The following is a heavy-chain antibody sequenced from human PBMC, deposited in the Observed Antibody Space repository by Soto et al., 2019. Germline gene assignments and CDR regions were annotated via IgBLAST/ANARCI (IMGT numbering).Heavy chain of an antibody. CDR1: GFTFSNAW. CDR2: IKSKTDGGTT. J-gene: IGHJ5*02. V-gene: IGHV3-15*07. D-gene: IGHD2-2*03. Sequence: EVQLVESGGGLVKPGGSLRLSCAASGFTFSNAWMNWVRQAPGKGLEWVGRIKSKTDGGTTDYAAPVKGRFTISRDDSKNTLYLQMNSLKTEDTAVYYCTTDFIIPKVDIVVVPAATQGGWFDPWGQGTLVTVSS. CDR3: TTDFIIPKVDIVVVPAATQGGWFDP.